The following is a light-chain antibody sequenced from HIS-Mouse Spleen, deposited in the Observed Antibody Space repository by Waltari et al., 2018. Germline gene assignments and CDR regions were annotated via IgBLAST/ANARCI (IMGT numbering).Light chain of an antibody. V-gene: IGKV4-1*01. Sequence: DIVMTQSPDSLAVSLGERATINCKSSQSVLYSSNNKNYLAWYQQKPGQPPKLLIYLASTRESGVPDRFSGSGSVTDFTLTISSLQAEDVAVYYCQQYYSTPRRTFGQGTKVEIK. CDR2: LAS. CDR1: QSVLYSSNNKNY. CDR3: QQYYSTPRRT. J-gene: IGKJ1*01.